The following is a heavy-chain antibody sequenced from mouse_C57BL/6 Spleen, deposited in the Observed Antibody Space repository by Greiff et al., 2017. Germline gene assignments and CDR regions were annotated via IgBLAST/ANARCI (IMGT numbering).Heavy chain of an antibody. Sequence: VQLQQSGTVLARPGASVKMSCKTSGYTFTSYWMHWVKQRPGQGLEWIGAIYPGSSATSYNQKFKGKAKLTADTSASTAYTELSSLTNEDSAVDYCSGGHDSPFAYWGQGTLVTVSA. CDR3: SGGHDSPFAY. D-gene: IGHD2-4*01. J-gene: IGHJ3*01. V-gene: IGHV1-5*01. CDR2: IYPGSSAT. CDR1: GYTFTSYW.